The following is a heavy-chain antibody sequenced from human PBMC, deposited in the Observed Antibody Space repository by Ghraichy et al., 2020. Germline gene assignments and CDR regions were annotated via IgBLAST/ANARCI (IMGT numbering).Heavy chain of an antibody. J-gene: IGHJ3*02. Sequence: SETLSLTCTVSDGSVSSGSYYWSWIRQPPGKGLEWIAYIYFSGSTNYSPSLKSRVTISVDTSKNQFSLKLSSVTAADTAVYFCARGSEGYDSTGYYHVSVFDIWGQGTMVTVSS. CDR3: ARGSEGYDSTGYYHVSVFDI. V-gene: IGHV4-61*01. CDR2: IYFSGST. CDR1: DGSVSSGSYY. D-gene: IGHD3-22*01.